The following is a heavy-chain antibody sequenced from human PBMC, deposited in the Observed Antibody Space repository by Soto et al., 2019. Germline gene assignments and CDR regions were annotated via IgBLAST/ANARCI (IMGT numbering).Heavy chain of an antibody. Sequence: SVKVSCKASGGTFISYAISWVRQAPGQGLEWMGGIIPIFATANYAQKFQGRVTITADESTSTAYMELSSLRSEDTAVYYCARDSGSQTASDYWGQGTLVTVSS. CDR1: GGTFISYA. V-gene: IGHV1-69*13. J-gene: IGHJ4*02. CDR2: IIPIFATA. D-gene: IGHD1-26*01. CDR3: ARDSGSQTASDY.